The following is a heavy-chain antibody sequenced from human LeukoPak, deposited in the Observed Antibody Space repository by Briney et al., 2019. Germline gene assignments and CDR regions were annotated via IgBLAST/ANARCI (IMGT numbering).Heavy chain of an antibody. Sequence: SQTLSLTCTVSGGSISSGSYYWSWIRQPPGKGLEWIGYIYYSGSTNYNPSLKSRVTISVDKSKNQFSLKLSSVTAADTAVYYCALTSDWFDPWGQGTLVTVSS. CDR3: ALTSDWFDP. J-gene: IGHJ5*02. CDR2: IYYSGST. V-gene: IGHV4-61*05. D-gene: IGHD3-9*01. CDR1: GGSISSGSYY.